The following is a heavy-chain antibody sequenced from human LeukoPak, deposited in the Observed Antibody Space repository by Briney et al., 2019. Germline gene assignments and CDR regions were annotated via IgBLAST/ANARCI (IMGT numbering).Heavy chain of an antibody. D-gene: IGHD2-15*01. CDR2: INHSGST. CDR1: GGSFSGYY. V-gene: IGHV4-34*01. Sequence: ASETLSLTCAVYGGSFSGYYWSWIRQPPGKGLEWIGEINHSGSTNYNPSLKRRVTISVDKSKNQFSLKLSSVTAADTAVYYCARDAPTYPPYCSGGSCYPVNGAFDIWGQGTMVTVSS. J-gene: IGHJ3*02. CDR3: ARDAPTYPPYCSGGSCYPVNGAFDI.